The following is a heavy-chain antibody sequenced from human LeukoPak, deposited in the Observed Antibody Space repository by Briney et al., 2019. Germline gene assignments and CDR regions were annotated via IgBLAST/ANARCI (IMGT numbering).Heavy chain of an antibody. CDR1: GGSISSGGYH. V-gene: IGHV4-31*03. Sequence: SQTLSLTCTVSGGSISSGGYHWSWIRQHPGKGLEWIGYIYYSGSTYYNPSLKSRVTISVDTSKNQFSLKLSSVTAADTAVYYCARDEQQLVNFDYWGQGTLVTVSS. D-gene: IGHD6-13*01. CDR3: ARDEQQLVNFDY. CDR2: IYYSGST. J-gene: IGHJ4*02.